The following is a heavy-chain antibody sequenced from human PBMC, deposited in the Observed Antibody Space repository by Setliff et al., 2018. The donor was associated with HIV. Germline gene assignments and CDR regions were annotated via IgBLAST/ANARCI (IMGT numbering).Heavy chain of an antibody. CDR1: GVSISSGGYY. D-gene: IGHD3-3*02. V-gene: IGHV4-31*03. CDR2: ISSRGST. Sequence: SETLSLTCTVSGVSISSGGYYWNWIRQHPGKGLEWIGYISSRGSTYYNPSLKSRITMSVDTSQNQVSLKLSSVTAADTAVYFCARLERLDDISYFDYWGQGTLVTVSS. J-gene: IGHJ4*02. CDR3: ARLERLDDISYFDY.